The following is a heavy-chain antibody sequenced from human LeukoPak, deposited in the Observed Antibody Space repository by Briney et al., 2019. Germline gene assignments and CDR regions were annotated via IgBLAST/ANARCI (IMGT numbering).Heavy chain of an antibody. D-gene: IGHD3-10*01. V-gene: IGHV6-1*01. J-gene: IGHJ4*02. CDR1: GDSVSSNSAA. CDR2: TYYRSKGYN. CDR3: ARSNWLGESTTDY. Sequence: SQTLSLTCAISGDSVSSNSAAWNWIRQSPARGLEWLGRTYYRSKGYNDYAVSVKSRITINPDTSKNQLSLQLNSVTPEDTAVYYCARSNWLGESTTDYWGQGTLVTVSS.